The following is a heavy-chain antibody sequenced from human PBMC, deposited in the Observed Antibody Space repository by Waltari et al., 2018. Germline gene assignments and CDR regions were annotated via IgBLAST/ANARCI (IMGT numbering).Heavy chain of an antibody. Sequence: QVQLQESGPGLVKPSETMSLTCSVSGDSIGNDFYWGWFRQPPGKGLEWIGRVYHDESIYYNPSLKSRVTISKDTSNNSYSLRLNSVTAADTAVYYCASERYNYGPLDFWGQGTLVHVSS. CDR2: VYHDESI. V-gene: IGHV4-38-2*02. CDR1: GDSIGNDFY. J-gene: IGHJ4*02. CDR3: ASERYNYGPLDF. D-gene: IGHD5-18*01.